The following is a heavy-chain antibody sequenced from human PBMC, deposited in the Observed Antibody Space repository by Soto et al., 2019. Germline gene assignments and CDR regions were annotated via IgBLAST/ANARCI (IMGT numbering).Heavy chain of an antibody. CDR2: ISGSGGST. J-gene: IGHJ4*02. CDR3: AKDQGSSWYEIDY. D-gene: IGHD6-13*01. Sequence: EVQLLESGGGVVQPGGSLRLSCAASGFTFSNYAVTWVRQAPGKGLEWVSTISGSGGSTYYADSVKGRFTTARDNSTNTLYLQMNSLRAEDTAVYYCAKDQGSSWYEIDYWGQGTLVTVSS. CDR1: GFTFSNYA. V-gene: IGHV3-23*01.